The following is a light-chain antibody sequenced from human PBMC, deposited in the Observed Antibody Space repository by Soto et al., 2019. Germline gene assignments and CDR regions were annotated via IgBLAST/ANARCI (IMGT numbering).Light chain of an antibody. CDR1: GSDIGAYNF. CDR2: GVT. Sequence: QSALAQPPSASGSPGQSVTISCTGSGSDIGAYNFVSWYQQHPGKAPKLMIFGVTERPSGVPDRFSGSKSGNTASLTVSGLQAEDEADYFCSSHSSSSAYYVFGTGTKVTVL. J-gene: IGLJ1*01. V-gene: IGLV2-8*01. CDR3: SSHSSSSAYYV.